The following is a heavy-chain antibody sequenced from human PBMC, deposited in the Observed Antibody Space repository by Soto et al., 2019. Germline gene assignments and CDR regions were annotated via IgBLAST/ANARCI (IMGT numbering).Heavy chain of an antibody. V-gene: IGHV4-34*01. CDR1: GGSLSGYY. CDR3: ARCPQRITIFGVAGSDYYFDL. J-gene: IGHJ2*01. D-gene: IGHD3-3*01. Sequence: PSETLSLTCAVYGGSLSGYYWNWIRQSPGKGLEWIGEINHSGGTNYNPSLKSRVTISGDTSKNQFSLKLNSVTAADTAVYYCARCPQRITIFGVAGSDYYFDLWGRGTLVTVSS. CDR2: INHSGGT.